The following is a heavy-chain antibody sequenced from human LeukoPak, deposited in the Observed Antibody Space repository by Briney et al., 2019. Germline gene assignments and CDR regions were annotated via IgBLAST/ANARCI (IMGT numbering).Heavy chain of an antibody. J-gene: IGHJ4*02. V-gene: IGHV1-18*01. Sequence: GASVKVSCKASGYTFTSYGISWVRQAPGQGLEWMGWISAYNGNTNYAQKLQGRVTITTDESTSTAYMELSSLRSEDTAVYYCASRIAARLLFDYWGQGTLVTVSS. CDR1: GYTFTSYG. CDR3: ASRIAARLLFDY. D-gene: IGHD6-6*01. CDR2: ISAYNGNT.